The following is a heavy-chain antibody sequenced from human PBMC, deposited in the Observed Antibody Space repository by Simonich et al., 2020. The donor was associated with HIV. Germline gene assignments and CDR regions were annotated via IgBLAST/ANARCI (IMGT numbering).Heavy chain of an antibody. CDR3: ARGGLIAAAGAYARIDY. Sequence: QVQLVQSGAEVKKPGASVKVSCKASGYTFTSYAMHWVRQAPGQRLEWMGWINSNSGGTNYAQKFQGSVTMIRDTSISAGYRELSRLRSDDTAVYYCARGGLIAAAGAYARIDYWGQGTLVTVSS. CDR1: GYTFTSYA. D-gene: IGHD6-13*01. J-gene: IGHJ4*02. CDR2: INSNSGGT. V-gene: IGHV1-2*02.